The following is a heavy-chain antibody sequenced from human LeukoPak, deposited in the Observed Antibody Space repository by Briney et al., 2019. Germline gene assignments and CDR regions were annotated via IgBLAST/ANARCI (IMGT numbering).Heavy chain of an antibody. CDR1: GGSISSSSYY. CDR2: INHSGST. Sequence: PSETLSLTCTVSGGSISSSSYYWSWIRQPPGKGLEWIGEINHSGSTNYNPSLKSRVTISVDTSKNQFSLKLSSVTAADTAVYYCARHFKRVPAAMGHFQFRFDPWGQGTLVTVSS. CDR3: ARHFKRVPAAMGHFQFRFDP. V-gene: IGHV4-39*01. J-gene: IGHJ5*02. D-gene: IGHD2-2*01.